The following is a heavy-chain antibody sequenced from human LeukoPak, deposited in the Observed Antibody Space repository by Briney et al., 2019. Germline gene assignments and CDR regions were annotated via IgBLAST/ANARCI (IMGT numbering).Heavy chain of an antibody. J-gene: IGHJ4*02. CDR1: GFTFSSYA. CDR3: AXXRGYXYGPLDY. CDR2: INHSGST. Sequence: GSLRLSCAASGFTFSSYAMSWIRQPPGKGLEWIGEINHSGSTNYNPSLKSRVTISVDTSKNQFSLKLSSVTAADTAVYYCAXXRGYXYGPLDYWGQGTLVTVSS. D-gene: IGHD5-18*01. V-gene: IGHV4-34*08.